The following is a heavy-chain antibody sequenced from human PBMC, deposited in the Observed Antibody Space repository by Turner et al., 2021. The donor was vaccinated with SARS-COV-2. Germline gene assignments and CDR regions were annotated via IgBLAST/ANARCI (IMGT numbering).Heavy chain of an antibody. V-gene: IGHV1-69*02. CDR1: GGNFKIYG. CDR2: IIPVLDMS. J-gene: IGHJ4*02. Sequence: QLQLVQSGAEVKKPASSVKVSCTASGGNFKIYGFNWVRQAPGQGLEWMGRIIPVLDMSEYEQKFQGRVTIIADKSTYYCAIEVIMRGNGYGDQTYYFDYWGQGTLVIVSS. D-gene: IGHD2-21*01. CDR3: FDY.